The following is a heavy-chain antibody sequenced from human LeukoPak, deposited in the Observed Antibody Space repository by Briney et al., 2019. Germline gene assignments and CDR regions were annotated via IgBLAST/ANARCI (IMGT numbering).Heavy chain of an antibody. CDR3: AGHRYYYGSGSYYPY. CDR1: GGSFSGYY. CDR2: INHSGST. D-gene: IGHD3-10*01. V-gene: IGHV4-34*01. Sequence: SETLSLTCAVYGGSFSGYYWSWIRQPPGKGLEWIGEINHSGSTNYNPSLKSRVTISVDTSKNQFSLKLSSVTAADTAVYYCAGHRYYYGSGSYYPYWGQGTLVTVSS. J-gene: IGHJ4*02.